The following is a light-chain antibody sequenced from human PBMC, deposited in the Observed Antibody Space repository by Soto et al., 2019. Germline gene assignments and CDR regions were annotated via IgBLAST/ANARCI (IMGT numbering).Light chain of an antibody. CDR2: TNN. V-gene: IGLV1-47*02. Sequence: QSVLTQPPSASGTPGQRVTISCSGSSSNIGSNYVYWYQQLPGTAPKLLIYTNNQRPSGVPDRFSGSKSGTSASPAISGLHSEDEADYYCAAWDDSLSGQVFGGGTQLTV. CDR3: AAWDDSLSGQV. CDR1: SSNIGSNY. J-gene: IGLJ3*02.